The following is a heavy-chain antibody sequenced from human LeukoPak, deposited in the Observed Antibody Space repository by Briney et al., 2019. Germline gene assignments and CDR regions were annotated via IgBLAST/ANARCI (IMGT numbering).Heavy chain of an antibody. Sequence: SGTLSLTCAVSGGSISSSNWWSWVRQPPGKGLEWIGEICHSGSTNYNPSLKSRVTISVDKSKNQFSLKLSSVTAADTAVYYCARTYYYDSSGYFIDAFDIWGQGTMVTVSS. J-gene: IGHJ3*02. CDR2: ICHSGST. V-gene: IGHV4-4*02. D-gene: IGHD3-22*01. CDR1: GGSISSSNW. CDR3: ARTYYYDSSGYFIDAFDI.